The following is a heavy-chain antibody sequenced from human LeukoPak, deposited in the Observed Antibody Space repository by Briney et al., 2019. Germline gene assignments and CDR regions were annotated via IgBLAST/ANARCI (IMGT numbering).Heavy chain of an antibody. CDR2: INHSGNT. CDR3: ARRLVRGVIME. V-gene: IGHV4-34*01. CDR1: GGSFSGYY. D-gene: IGHD3-10*01. Sequence: PSETLSLTCAVYGGSFSGYYWSWIRQPPGKGLEWIGEINHSGNTNYNPSLKSRVTISVDTSKNQFSLKLSSVTAADTAVYYCARRLVRGVIMEWGQGTLVTVSS. J-gene: IGHJ4*02.